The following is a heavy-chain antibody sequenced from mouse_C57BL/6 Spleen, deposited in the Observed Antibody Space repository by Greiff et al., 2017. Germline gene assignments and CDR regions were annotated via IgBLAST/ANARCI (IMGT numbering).Heavy chain of an antibody. CDR2: IYPGSGST. D-gene: IGHD2-5*01. V-gene: IGHV1-55*01. CDR1: GYTFTSYW. Sequence: VQLQQPGAELVKPGASVKMSCKASGYTFTSYWITWVKQRPGQGLEWIGDIYPGSGSTNYNEKFKSKATLTVDTSSSTAYMQLSSLTSEDSAVYYCARVGSNYVYYFDYWGQGTTLTVSS. CDR3: ARVGSNYVYYFDY. J-gene: IGHJ2*01.